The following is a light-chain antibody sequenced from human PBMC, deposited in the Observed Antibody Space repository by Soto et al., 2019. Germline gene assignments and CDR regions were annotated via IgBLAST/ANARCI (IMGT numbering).Light chain of an antibody. CDR3: QQANSFPIT. CDR1: QGITNR. J-gene: IGKJ5*01. CDR2: EAS. Sequence: DIQMTQSPSSVSASVGDRVTITCRASQGITNRLAWYQQKPGKAPKLLIYEASSLQSGVPSRISGSGSGTDLTLTISSLQPEDVATYYCQQANSFPITLGQGTRLEIK. V-gene: IGKV1D-12*01.